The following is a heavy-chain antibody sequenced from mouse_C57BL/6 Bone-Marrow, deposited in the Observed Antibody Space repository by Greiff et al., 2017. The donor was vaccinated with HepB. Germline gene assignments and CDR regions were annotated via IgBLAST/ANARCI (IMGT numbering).Heavy chain of an antibody. CDR1: GFNIKDYY. V-gene: IGHV14-2*01. CDR3: AGCGVGYFDD. J-gene: IGHJ2*01. Sequence: VQLQQSGAELVKPGASVKLSCTASGFNIKDYYMHWVKQRTEQGLEWIGKIDPEDGETKYAAKFQGKATITEDTSSNTADLQLCSLTSEDTAVYYCAGCGVGYFDDWGQGTTLTVSS. CDR2: IDPEDGET. D-gene: IGHD3-3*01.